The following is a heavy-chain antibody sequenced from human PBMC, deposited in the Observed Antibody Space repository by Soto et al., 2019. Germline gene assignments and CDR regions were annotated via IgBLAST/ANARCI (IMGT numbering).Heavy chain of an antibody. V-gene: IGHV4-59*01. J-gene: IGHJ5*02. Sequence: SETLSLTCTVSGGSISSYYWSWIRQPPGKGLEWIGYIYYSGSTNYNPSLKSRVTISVDTSKNQFSLKLSSVTAADTAVYYCARDVVSYYDSRDRWFDPWGQGTLVTVSS. D-gene: IGHD3-22*01. CDR2: IYYSGST. CDR3: ARDVVSYYDSRDRWFDP. CDR1: GGSISSYY.